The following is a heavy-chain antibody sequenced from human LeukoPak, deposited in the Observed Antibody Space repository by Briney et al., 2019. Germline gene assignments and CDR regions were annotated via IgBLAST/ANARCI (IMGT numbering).Heavy chain of an antibody. V-gene: IGHV4-59*11. CDR1: GGSISGQF. Sequence: PSETLSLTCTVSGGSISGQFWSWIRQPPGKGLEWIGYTYYGGSTDYNPSLKSRVTVSLDASMNQISLKLTSVTAADTAVYYCARGAPYGSNWPLDFWGRGTLVTVSS. J-gene: IGHJ4*02. D-gene: IGHD6-13*01. CDR2: TYYGGST. CDR3: ARGAPYGSNWPLDF.